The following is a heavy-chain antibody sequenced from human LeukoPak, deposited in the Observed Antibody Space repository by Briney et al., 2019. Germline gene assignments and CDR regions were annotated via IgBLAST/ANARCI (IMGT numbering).Heavy chain of an antibody. CDR1: GYTFTSYG. CDR2: ISAYNGNT. V-gene: IGHV1-18*01. CDR3: ARDSQEYSYGPELDY. Sequence: ASVKVSCKASGYTFTSYGISWVRQAPGQGLEWMGWISAYNGNTNYAQKLQGRVTMTTDTSTSTAYMELRSLRSDDTAVYYCARDSQEYSYGPELDYWGQGTLVTVSS. D-gene: IGHD5-18*01. J-gene: IGHJ4*02.